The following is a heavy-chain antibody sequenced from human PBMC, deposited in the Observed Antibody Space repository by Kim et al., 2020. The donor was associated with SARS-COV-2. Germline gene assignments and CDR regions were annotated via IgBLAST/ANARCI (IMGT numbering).Heavy chain of an antibody. J-gene: IGHJ4*02. CDR1: GYTFSNYA. CDR2: LNAGNGNT. CDR3: VRDRSSTWYVGQTVLDY. D-gene: IGHD2-15*01. V-gene: IGHV1-3*01. Sequence: ASVKVSCKVSGYTFSNYAMHWVRQAPGHSLEWMGWLNAGNGNTKYSQKFQGRITITRDSPASTAYMELNYLRSEDTAIYYCVRDRSSTWYVGQTVLDYWGQGTLVSVSS.